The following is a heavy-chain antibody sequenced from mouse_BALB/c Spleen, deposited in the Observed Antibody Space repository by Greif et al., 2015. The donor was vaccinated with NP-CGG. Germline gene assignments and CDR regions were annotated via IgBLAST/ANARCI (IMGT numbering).Heavy chain of an antibody. CDR1: GYTFTEYT. Sequence: EVKLMESGPELVKPGASVKISCKTSGYTFTEYTMHWVKQSHGKSLEWIGGINPNNGGTSYNQRFKGEATLTVDKSSSTAYMELRSLTSEDSAVYYCAKDYDGYSYYFDYWGQGTTLTVSS. CDR3: AKDYDGYSYYFDY. D-gene: IGHD2-3*01. CDR2: INPNNGGT. J-gene: IGHJ2*01. V-gene: IGHV1-18*01.